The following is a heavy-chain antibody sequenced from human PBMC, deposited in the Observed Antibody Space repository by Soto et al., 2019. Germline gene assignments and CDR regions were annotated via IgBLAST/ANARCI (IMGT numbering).Heavy chain of an antibody. D-gene: IGHD6-13*01. CDR1: GFTFSSYG. Sequence: PXGSLGLSCAASGFTFSSYGMSGVRQGPGKGLEWVSAIGGSGGSTLHADSVQGRFTISRDKSKNTLYLQMNSLRAEDTAVYYCAKDRAVAGTSAVAYWGQGTLVT. J-gene: IGHJ4*02. V-gene: IGHV3-23*01. CDR3: AKDRAVAGTSAVAY. CDR2: IGGSGGST.